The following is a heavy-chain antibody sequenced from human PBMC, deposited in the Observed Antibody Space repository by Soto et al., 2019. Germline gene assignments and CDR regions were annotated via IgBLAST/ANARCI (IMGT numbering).Heavy chain of an antibody. D-gene: IGHD6-6*01. CDR2: ISYDGSNK. CDR3: ARDQNSIAARHVRPIRYYYGMDV. CDR1: GFTFSSYA. J-gene: IGHJ6*02. Sequence: HPGGSLRLSCAASGFTFSSYAMHWVRQAPGKGLEWVAVISYDGSNKYYADSVKGRFTISRDNSKNTLYLQMNSLRAEDTAVYYCARDQNSIAARHVRPIRYYYGMDVWGQGTTVTVSS. V-gene: IGHV3-30-3*01.